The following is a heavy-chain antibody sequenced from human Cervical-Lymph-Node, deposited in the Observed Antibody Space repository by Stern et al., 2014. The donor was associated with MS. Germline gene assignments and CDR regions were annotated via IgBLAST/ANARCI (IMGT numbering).Heavy chain of an antibody. V-gene: IGHV1-3*01. CDR2: INAGNGDT. Sequence: VQLLESGAEVKKPGASVKVSCKTSGHTFTTFSIHWVRQAPGQRLEWMGWINAGNGDTKYSQNLQGRVTITRDTSANTAYMELSSMRSEDTAVYYCAGYTIPVAATLDYWGQGALVTVSS. CDR1: GHTFTTFS. D-gene: IGHD6-19*01. J-gene: IGHJ4*02. CDR3: AGYTIPVAATLDY.